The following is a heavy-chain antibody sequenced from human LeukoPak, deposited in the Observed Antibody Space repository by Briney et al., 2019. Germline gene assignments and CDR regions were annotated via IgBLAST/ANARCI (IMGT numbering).Heavy chain of an antibody. V-gene: IGHV1-2*04. D-gene: IGHD6-19*01. CDR2: INPNSGGT. CDR1: GYTFTGYY. CDR3: ARSARHSSGEVDY. J-gene: IGHJ4*02. Sequence: AASVKVSCKASGYTFTGYYMHWVRQAPGQGLEWMGWINPNSGGTNYAQKFQGWVTMTRDTSISTAYMELSRLRSDDTAVYYCARSARHSSGEVDYWGQGTLVTVSS.